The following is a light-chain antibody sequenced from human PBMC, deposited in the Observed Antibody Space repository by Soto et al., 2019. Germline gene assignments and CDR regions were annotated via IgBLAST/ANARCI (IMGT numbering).Light chain of an antibody. CDR3: QQRYSPLSA. CDR1: QDISYY. V-gene: IGKV1-39*01. J-gene: IGKJ1*01. Sequence: DIQVTQSPSSLSASVGDSVTITCRTSQDISYYLNWYQQKQGKGPKLLIYGALQLQSGVVSRFSGSGSGTDFTLTISSLQPEDFATYYCQQRYSPLSAFGQGTKVEIK. CDR2: GAL.